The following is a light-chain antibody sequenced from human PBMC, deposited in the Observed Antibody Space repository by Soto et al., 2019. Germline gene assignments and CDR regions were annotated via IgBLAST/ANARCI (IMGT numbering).Light chain of an antibody. CDR3: SSYTSSSTLVV. Sequence: QSALTQPDSVSGSPGQSITISCTGTSSDVGGYNYVSWYQQHPGKAPKLMIYDVSNRPSGVSNRFSGSKSGNTASLTISGLQAEDEADYDCSSYTSSSTLVVFGGGTKLTVL. V-gene: IGLV2-14*01. CDR1: SSDVGGYNY. CDR2: DVS. J-gene: IGLJ2*01.